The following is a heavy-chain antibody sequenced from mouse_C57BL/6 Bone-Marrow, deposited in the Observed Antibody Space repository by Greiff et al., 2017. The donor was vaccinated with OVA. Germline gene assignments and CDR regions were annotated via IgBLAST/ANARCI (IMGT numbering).Heavy chain of an antibody. J-gene: IGHJ3*01. CDR1: GFTFSSYA. V-gene: IGHV5-4*01. Sequence: EVQGVESGGGLVKPGGSLKLSCAASGFTFSSYAMSWVRQTPEKRLEWVATISDGGSYTYYPDNVKGRFTISRDNAKNNLYLQMSHLKSEDTAMYYCARELGRGFAYWGQGTLVTVSA. D-gene: IGHD4-1*01. CDR2: ISDGGSYT. CDR3: ARELGRGFAY.